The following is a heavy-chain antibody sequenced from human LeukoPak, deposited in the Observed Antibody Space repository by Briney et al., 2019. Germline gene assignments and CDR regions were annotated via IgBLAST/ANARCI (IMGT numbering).Heavy chain of an antibody. CDR3: ARSDPKRGSSSTQFDY. CDR1: GGSISSYY. V-gene: IGHV4-4*07. D-gene: IGHD6-6*01. CDR2: IYTSGST. Sequence: SSETLSLTCTVSGGSISSYYWSWIRQPAGKGLEWIGRIYTSGSTNYNPSLKSRVTMSVDTSKNQFSLKLSSVTAADTAVYYCARSDPKRGSSSTQFDYWGQGTLVTVSS. J-gene: IGHJ4*02.